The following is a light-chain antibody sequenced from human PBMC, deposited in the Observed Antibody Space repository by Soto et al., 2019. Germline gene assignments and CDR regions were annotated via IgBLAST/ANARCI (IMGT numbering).Light chain of an antibody. J-gene: IGKJ1*01. CDR1: QAIDRS. Sequence: DIQMTQSPSSLSAYVGDRITIACRASQAIDRSLNWYQQKPGIAPKLIIYVASNLQSGVPSRFSGSGSGTDFTLTISSLQPEDFATYYCQQSYSSPRTFGQGTKVDI. CDR3: QQSYSSPRT. CDR2: VAS. V-gene: IGKV1-39*01.